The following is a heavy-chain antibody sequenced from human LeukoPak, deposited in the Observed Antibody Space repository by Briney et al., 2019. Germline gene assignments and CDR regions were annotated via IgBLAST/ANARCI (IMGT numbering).Heavy chain of an antibody. D-gene: IGHD1-26*01. CDR1: GGSMRSYY. CDR2: IYYSGST. CDR3: ARDKGRSSGSYLDAFDI. J-gene: IGHJ3*02. V-gene: IGHV4-59*01. Sequence: SSETLSLTCTVSGGSMRSYYWSWIRQPPGKGLEWIWYIYYSGSTNYNPSLKSRVTISVDTSKNQISLKLSSVTAADTAVYYCARDKGRSSGSYLDAFDIWGPGTMVTVSS.